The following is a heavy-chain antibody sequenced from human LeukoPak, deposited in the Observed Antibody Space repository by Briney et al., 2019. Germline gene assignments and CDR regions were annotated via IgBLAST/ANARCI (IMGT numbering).Heavy chain of an antibody. CDR1: GFTFSNYV. CDR2: INHNAKTI. D-gene: IGHD7-27*01. Sequence: GGSLRLSCAASGFTFSNYVMSWVRQAPGKGLEWVSYINHNAKTIYYADSVKGRFTISRDNAKNSLYLQMNSLRDEDTAVYYCARDHNWGFDYWGQGTLVTVSS. CDR3: ARDHNWGFDY. V-gene: IGHV3-48*02. J-gene: IGHJ4*02.